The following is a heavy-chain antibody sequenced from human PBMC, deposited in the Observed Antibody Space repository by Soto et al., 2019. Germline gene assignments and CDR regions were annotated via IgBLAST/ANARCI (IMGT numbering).Heavy chain of an antibody. CDR1: GGSISSGGYY. V-gene: IGHV4-31*03. CDR3: ARVMGTVTPWWFDP. Sequence: QVQLQESGPGLVKPSQTLSLTCTVSGGSISSGGYYWSWIRQHPGKGLEWIGYIYYSGSTYYIPSLKSRVTIAVDTSKNQCSLKLSSVTAADTAVYYCARVMGTVTPWWFDPWGQGTLVTVSS. CDR2: IYYSGST. J-gene: IGHJ5*02. D-gene: IGHD4-17*01.